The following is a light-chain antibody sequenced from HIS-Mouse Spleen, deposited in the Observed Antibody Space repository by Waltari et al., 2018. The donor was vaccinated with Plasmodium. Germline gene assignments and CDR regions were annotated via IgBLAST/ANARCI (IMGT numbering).Light chain of an antibody. CDR1: QGISNY. CDR2: AAS. J-gene: IGKJ1*01. CDR3: QKYNSAPWT. Sequence: DIQMPQSPSSLSSSVGARVPIPCRASQGISNYLAWYQQKPGKVPKLLIYAASTLQSGVPSRFSGSGSGTDFTLTISSLQPEDVATYYCQKYNSAPWTFGQGTKVEIK. V-gene: IGKV1-27*01.